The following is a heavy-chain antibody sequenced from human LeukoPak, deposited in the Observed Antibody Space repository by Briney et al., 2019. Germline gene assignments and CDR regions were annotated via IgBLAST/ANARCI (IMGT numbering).Heavy chain of an antibody. V-gene: IGHV3-23*01. CDR3: AKDSAKKYDDY. J-gene: IGHJ4*02. Sequence: PGGSLRLSYAASGFTFSSYGMSWVRQAPGKGLGWVSAISGSGGSTYYAGSVKGRFTISRDNSKNTLYLQMNSLRAEDAAVYYCAKDSAKKYDDYWGQGTRVTVSS. CDR1: GFTFSSYG. D-gene: IGHD2/OR15-2a*01. CDR2: ISGSGGST.